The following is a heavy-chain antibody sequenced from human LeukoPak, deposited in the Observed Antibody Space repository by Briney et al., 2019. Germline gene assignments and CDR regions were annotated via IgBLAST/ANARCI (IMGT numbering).Heavy chain of an antibody. V-gene: IGHV3-48*01. CDR1: GCTFSSYS. Sequence: GGSLRLSCAASGCTFSSYSMNWVRQAPGKGLEWVSYISSSSPIYYTDSVMGRFTISRDNAKNSLYLQMKSLRAEDTAVYYCASEPPSGWYNGNWFDPWGQGTLVTVSS. CDR2: ISSSSPI. CDR3: ASEPPSGWYNGNWFDP. J-gene: IGHJ5*02. D-gene: IGHD6-19*01.